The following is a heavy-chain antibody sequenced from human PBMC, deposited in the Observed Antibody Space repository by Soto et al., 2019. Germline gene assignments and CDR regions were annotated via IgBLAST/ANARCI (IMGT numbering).Heavy chain of an antibody. J-gene: IGHJ5*02. CDR2: IKQDGSEK. CDR3: ARDQLGDSSGYYYNWFDP. D-gene: IGHD3-22*01. Sequence: EVQLVESGGGLVQPGGSLRLSCEASGFTFISYWMTWVRQAPGKGLEWVANIKQDGSEKYHVDSVKGRFTISRDNAKNSLYMQMNSLRAEDTAVYYCARDQLGDSSGYYYNWFDPWGQGTLVTVSS. V-gene: IGHV3-7*01. CDR1: GFTFISYW.